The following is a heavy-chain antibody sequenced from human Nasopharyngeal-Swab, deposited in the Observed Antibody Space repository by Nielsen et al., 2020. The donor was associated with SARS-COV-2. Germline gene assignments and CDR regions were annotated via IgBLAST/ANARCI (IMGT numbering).Heavy chain of an antibody. D-gene: IGHD2-2*01. J-gene: IGHJ6*03. CDR3: ARAKYSSTSRYLFYYYYMDV. V-gene: IGHV3-33*08. Sequence: GESLKISCAASGFTFSFYGMHWVRQAPGKGLEWVAVIWYDGSNKYYADSVKGRFTISRDNSKNTLYLQMNSLRAEDTAVYYCARAKYSSTSRYLFYYYYMDVWGKGTTVTVSS. CDR1: GFTFSFYG. CDR2: IWYDGSNK.